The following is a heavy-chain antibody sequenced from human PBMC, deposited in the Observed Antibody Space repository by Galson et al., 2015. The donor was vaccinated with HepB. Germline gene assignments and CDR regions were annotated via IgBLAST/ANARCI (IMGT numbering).Heavy chain of an antibody. J-gene: IGHJ4*02. Sequence: SLRLSCAASGFTFSYYAMSWVRQAPGKGLEWISAIAPSGDNTYSADSMKGRFFISRDNSQNTLFLQMNSLRADDTATYYCAKGRGWYTGFDSWGQGALVTVSS. CDR2: IAPSGDNT. CDR3: AKGRGWYTGFDS. D-gene: IGHD6-19*01. V-gene: IGHV3-23*01. CDR1: GFTFSYYA.